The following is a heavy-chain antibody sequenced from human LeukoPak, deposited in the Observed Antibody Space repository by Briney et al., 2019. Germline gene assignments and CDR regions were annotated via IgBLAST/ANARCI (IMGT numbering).Heavy chain of an antibody. CDR2: IWYDGSNK. CDR3: ARDYYDSPYDL. CDR1: GFTFSSYG. D-gene: IGHD3-22*01. J-gene: IGHJ2*01. V-gene: IGHV3-33*01. Sequence: GGSLRLSCAASGFTFSSYGMHWVRQAPDKGLEWVAVIWYDGSNKYYADSVKGRFTISRDNAKNSLYLQMNSLRAEDTAVYYCARDYYDSPYDLWGRGTLVTVSS.